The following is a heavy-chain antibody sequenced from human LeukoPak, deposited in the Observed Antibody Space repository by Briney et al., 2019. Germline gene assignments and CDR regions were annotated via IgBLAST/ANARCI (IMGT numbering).Heavy chain of an antibody. Sequence: TLSLTCPVSGGSISSGGYYWSWIRQHPGKGLEWIGYIYYSGSTYYNPSLKSRVTISVDTSKNQFSLKLSSVTAADTAVYYCARAHGGYLPGWFDPWGQGTLVTVSS. V-gene: IGHV4-31*03. CDR3: ARAHGGYLPGWFDP. D-gene: IGHD4-17*01. J-gene: IGHJ5*02. CDR1: GGSISSGGYY. CDR2: IYYSGST.